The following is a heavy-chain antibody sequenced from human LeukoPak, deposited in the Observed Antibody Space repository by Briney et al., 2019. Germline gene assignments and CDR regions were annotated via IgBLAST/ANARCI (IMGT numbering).Heavy chain of an antibody. D-gene: IGHD5-18*01. CDR1: GFTFSPVW. Sequence: GGSLRLSCAASGFTFSPVWMHWVRQAPGKGLMWVSHIINDGSYTTYADSVKGRFTISRDNAKNTVYLQMNSLRAEDTAVYYCAKGSGRGYSYGLEYWGQGTLVTVSS. CDR2: IINDGSYT. J-gene: IGHJ4*02. V-gene: IGHV3-74*01. CDR3: AKGSGRGYSYGLEY.